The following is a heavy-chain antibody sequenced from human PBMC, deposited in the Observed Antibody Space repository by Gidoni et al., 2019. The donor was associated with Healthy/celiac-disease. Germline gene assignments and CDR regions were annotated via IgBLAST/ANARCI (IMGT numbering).Heavy chain of an antibody. J-gene: IGHJ6*02. Sequence: EVQLVESGGGLVKPGGSLRLSCAASGFTFSSYSMNWVRQAPGKGLEGVSSISSSSSYIYYADSVKGRFTISRDNAKNSLYLQMNSLRAEDTAVYYCARDRWDTAMVTPFYYYGMDVWGQGTTVTVSS. CDR2: ISSSSSYI. V-gene: IGHV3-21*01. D-gene: IGHD5-18*01. CDR1: GFTFSSYS. CDR3: ARDRWDTAMVTPFYYYGMDV.